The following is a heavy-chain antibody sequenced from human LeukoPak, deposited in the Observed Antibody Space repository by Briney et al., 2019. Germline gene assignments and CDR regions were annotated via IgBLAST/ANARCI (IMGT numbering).Heavy chain of an antibody. CDR1: GFTFSSYG. Sequence: PGGSLRLSCAASGFTFSSYGMYWVRQAPGKGLEWVAVTSFDGSDKFYADSVRGRFTISRDNSRNTLYLQLNSPRAEDTAVYYCATQPCSGGRCYLLHWGQGTLVTVSS. J-gene: IGHJ4*02. D-gene: IGHD2-15*01. CDR3: ATQPCSGGRCYLLH. V-gene: IGHV3-30*19. CDR2: TSFDGSDK.